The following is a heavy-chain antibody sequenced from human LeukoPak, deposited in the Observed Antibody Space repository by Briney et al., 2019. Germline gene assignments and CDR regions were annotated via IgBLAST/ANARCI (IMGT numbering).Heavy chain of an antibody. D-gene: IGHD2-2*01. V-gene: IGHV3-23*01. CDR3: ARAGYCSSTSCYAGYMDV. CDR1: GFTSSSYG. J-gene: IGHJ6*03. Sequence: GGSLRLSCAASGFTSSSYGMSWVRQAPGKGLEWVSAMSGSGVNTDYADSVKGRFTISRDNSKNTLYLQMNSLRAEDTAVYYCARAGYCSSTSCYAGYMDVWGKGTTVTVSS. CDR2: MSGSGVNT.